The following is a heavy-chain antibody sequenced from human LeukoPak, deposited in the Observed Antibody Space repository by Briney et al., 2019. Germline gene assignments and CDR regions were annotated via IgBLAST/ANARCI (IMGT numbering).Heavy chain of an antibody. CDR1: GYSISSGYY. J-gene: IGHJ6*03. CDR2: IYHSGST. D-gene: IGHD4-17*01. Sequence: PSETLSLTCTVSGYSISSGYYWGWIRQPPGKGLEWIGSIYHSGSTYYNPSLKSRVTISVDTSKNQFSLKLSSVTAADTAVYYCARVVGDYGRENYYYYMDVWGKGTTVTVSS. V-gene: IGHV4-38-2*02. CDR3: ARVVGDYGRENYYYYMDV.